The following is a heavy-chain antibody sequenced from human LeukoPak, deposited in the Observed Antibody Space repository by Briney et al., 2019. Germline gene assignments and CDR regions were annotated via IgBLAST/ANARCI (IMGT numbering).Heavy chain of an antibody. CDR3: ARAAAETGSFRDNWFDP. J-gene: IGHJ5*02. D-gene: IGHD3-9*01. CDR1: GFTFSSYG. Sequence: GGSLRLSCAASGFTFSSYGMHWVRQAPGKGLEWVAVISYDGSNKYYADSVKGRLTISRDNSKNTLYLQMNSLRGEDTAVYYCARAAAETGSFRDNWFDPWGQGTLVTVSS. CDR2: ISYDGSNK. V-gene: IGHV3-30*03.